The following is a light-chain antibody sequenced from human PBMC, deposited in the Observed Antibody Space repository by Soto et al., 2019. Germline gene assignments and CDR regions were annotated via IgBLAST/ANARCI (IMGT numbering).Light chain of an antibody. CDR2: DAS. CDR1: QSVRSKY. V-gene: IGKV3-20*01. J-gene: IGKJ2*03. CDR3: QQYGSEPPYS. Sequence: EIVLTQSPVTLSLSPGERATLSCRAGQSVRSKYLAWYQQQPGQAPRLLIYDASRRATSIPDRFSGSESGTGFTLTISRLEPKDFAVYFCQQYGSEPPYSFGQGTKRALK.